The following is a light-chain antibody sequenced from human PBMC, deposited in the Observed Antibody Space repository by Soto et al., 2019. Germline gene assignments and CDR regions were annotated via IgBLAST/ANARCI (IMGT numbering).Light chain of an antibody. V-gene: IGLV2-14*01. J-gene: IGLJ1*01. CDR3: TSFTSSITYV. Sequence: SVLTQPASVSGSPGQSITISCTGTSSDVGGYNSVSWYRQDPGKAPKLMIYDVTNRPSGVSNRFSGSKSGNTASLTIYGLQAEDDAAYYCTSFTSSITYVFRTATTVTVL. CDR1: SSDVGGYNS. CDR2: DVT.